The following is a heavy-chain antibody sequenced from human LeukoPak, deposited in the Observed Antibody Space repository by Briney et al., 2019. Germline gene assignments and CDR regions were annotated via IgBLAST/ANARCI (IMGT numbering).Heavy chain of an antibody. CDR2: IKHDGST. Sequence: PSETLSLTCAVYGGSFSGDFWSWLRQSPGKGLEWIGEIKHDGSTTYNPSLESRVTMSLDTSTNQISLEMTSVTAADTAVYYCARMVETIDYWGQGTLVTVSS. V-gene: IGHV4-34*01. D-gene: IGHD4-23*01. J-gene: IGHJ4*02. CDR3: ARMVETIDY. CDR1: GGSFSGDF.